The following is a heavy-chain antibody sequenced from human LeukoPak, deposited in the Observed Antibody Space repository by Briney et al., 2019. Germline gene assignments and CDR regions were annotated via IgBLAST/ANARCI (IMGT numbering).Heavy chain of an antibody. CDR1: GFTFSSYW. J-gene: IGHJ4*02. CDR3: ARDARYYFDY. CDR2: INSDGSST. V-gene: IGHV3-74*01. Sequence: GESLKISCAASGFTFSSYWMHWVRQAPGKGLVWVSRINSDGSSTSYADSVKGRFTFSRDNAKNTLYLQMNSLRAEDTAVYYCARDARYYFDYWGQGRLGTVSS.